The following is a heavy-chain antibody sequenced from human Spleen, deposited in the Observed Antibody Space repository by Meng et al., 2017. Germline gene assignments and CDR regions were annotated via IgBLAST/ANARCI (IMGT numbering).Heavy chain of an antibody. Sequence: EVELGGFGGGRVKPGGSLGLVFAASGFSFSSYTMNWVRQAPGKGLEWVSSISSRSEYINYADSVKSRFTISRDNAKNLLYLQMNSLRAEDTAVYYCTRSDWFDNWGQGTLVTVSS. CDR1: GFSFSSYT. D-gene: IGHD2-21*01. CDR3: TRSDWFDN. V-gene: IGHV3-21*01. CDR2: ISSRSEYI. J-gene: IGHJ4*02.